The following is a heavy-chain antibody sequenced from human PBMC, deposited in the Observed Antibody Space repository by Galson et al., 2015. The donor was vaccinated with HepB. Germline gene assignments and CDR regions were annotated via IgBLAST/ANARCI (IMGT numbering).Heavy chain of an antibody. J-gene: IGHJ4*02. CDR2: ISGDGRNK. CDR3: ARSPWSPLYFDH. Sequence: SLRLSCAASGFALNTYGIHWVRQAPGKGLKWVAFISGDGRNKNYSDSVKGRFTISRDNANSSLYLQMNSLRDEDTAVYFCARSPWSPLYFDHWGQGTLVTVSS. CDR1: GFALNTYG. V-gene: IGHV3-33*08. D-gene: IGHD2-15*01.